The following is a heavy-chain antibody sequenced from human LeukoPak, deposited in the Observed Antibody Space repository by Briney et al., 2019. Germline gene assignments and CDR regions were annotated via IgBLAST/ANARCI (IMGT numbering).Heavy chain of an antibody. V-gene: IGHV3-21*01. D-gene: IGHD2-2*03. Sequence: GGSLRLSCAGSGFTFSRYSMSWVRQAPGKRLEWVSSISRRSNTIYYADSVKGRFTISRDNAKNSLYLQMNSLRAEDTAVYYCARSAPQMDFDYWGQETLGTVSS. CDR3: ARSAPQMDFDY. CDR2: ISRRSNTI. CDR1: GFTFSRYS. J-gene: IGHJ4*02.